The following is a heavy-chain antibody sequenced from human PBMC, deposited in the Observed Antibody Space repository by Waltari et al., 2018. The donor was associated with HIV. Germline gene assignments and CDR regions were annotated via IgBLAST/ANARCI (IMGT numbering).Heavy chain of an antibody. CDR2: SSSSSSYI. D-gene: IGHD3-3*01. CDR3: ARAPGPRDGGYYLGWD. J-gene: IGHJ4*02. Sequence: EVQLVESGGGLVKPGGSLRLSCAASGFTFSSYSMNWVRQAPGKGLEWGSTSSSSSSYIYNADSVKGRFTISGDNAKNSLYLKMKSLRAEDTAVYYCARAPGPRDGGYYLGWDWGQGTLVTVSS. CDR1: GFTFSSYS. V-gene: IGHV3-21*01.